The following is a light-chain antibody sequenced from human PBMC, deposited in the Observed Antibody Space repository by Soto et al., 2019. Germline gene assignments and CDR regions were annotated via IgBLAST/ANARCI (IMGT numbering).Light chain of an antibody. CDR2: AAS. V-gene: IGKV1-8*01. CDR1: QDIISY. CDR3: QQYYSFPIT. J-gene: IGKJ5*01. Sequence: AIRMTQSPSSFSASTGDRVTITCRASQDIISYLAWYQQKPGKAPKLLIYAASTLQSGVPSRFSGSGSGTDFTLTISGLQSEDFGTYYCQQYYSFPITFGQGTRLEIK.